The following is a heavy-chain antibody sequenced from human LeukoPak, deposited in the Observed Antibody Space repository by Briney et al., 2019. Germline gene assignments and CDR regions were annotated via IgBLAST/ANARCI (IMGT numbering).Heavy chain of an antibody. CDR1: GGSISSSSYY. Sequence: PSETLSLTCTVSGGSISSSSYYWGWIRQPPGKGLEGIGSIYYSGSTYYNPSLKSRVTISVDTSKNQFSLKLSSVTAADTAVYYCARLPLWGSGSYKFDPWGQGTLVTASS. V-gene: IGHV4-39*01. J-gene: IGHJ5*02. D-gene: IGHD3-10*01. CDR3: ARLPLWGSGSYKFDP. CDR2: IYYSGST.